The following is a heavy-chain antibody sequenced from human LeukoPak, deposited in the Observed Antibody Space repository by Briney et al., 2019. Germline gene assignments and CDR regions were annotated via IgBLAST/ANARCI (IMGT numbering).Heavy chain of an antibody. CDR3: ARVAGSSSRDYYFDY. CDR1: GFTFSSYS. J-gene: IGHJ4*02. Sequence: PGGSLRPSCAASGFTFSSYSMNWVRQAPGKGLEWVSSISSSSSYIYYADSVKGRFTISRDNAKNSLYLQMNSLRAEDTAVYYCARVAGSSSRDYYFDYWGQGTLVTVSS. V-gene: IGHV3-21*01. CDR2: ISSSSSYI. D-gene: IGHD6-6*01.